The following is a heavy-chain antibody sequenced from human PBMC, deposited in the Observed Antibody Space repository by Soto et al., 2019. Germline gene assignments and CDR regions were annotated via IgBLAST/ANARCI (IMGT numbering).Heavy chain of an antibody. D-gene: IGHD6-13*01. CDR2: IYPGDSDT. Sequence: PGESLKISCKGSGYSFTSYWIGWVRQMPGKGLEWMGFIYPGDSDTRYSPSFQGQVTISADKSISTAYLQWSSLKASDTAMYYCARQRGSIAAAGPIDYWGQGTLVTVSS. J-gene: IGHJ4*02. CDR3: ARQRGSIAAAGPIDY. CDR1: GYSFTSYW. V-gene: IGHV5-51*01.